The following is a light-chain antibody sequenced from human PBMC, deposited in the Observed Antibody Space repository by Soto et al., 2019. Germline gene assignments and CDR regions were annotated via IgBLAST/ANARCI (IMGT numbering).Light chain of an antibody. CDR3: ASPTSSITWV. Sequence: QSVLTQPPSVYGSPGQSVTVSCTGTSSDIGGYNRVSWYQQPPGTAPKLIIYEVSNRPSGVPDRFSGSKSGNTASLTVSGIQAEDEADYYCASPTSSITWVFGGGTKLTVL. CDR2: EVS. V-gene: IGLV2-18*02. CDR1: SSDIGGYNR. J-gene: IGLJ3*02.